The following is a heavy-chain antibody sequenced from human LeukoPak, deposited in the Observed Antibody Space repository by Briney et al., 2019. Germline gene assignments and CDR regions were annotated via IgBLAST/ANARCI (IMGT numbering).Heavy chain of an antibody. CDR1: GGSISSSSYY. CDR3: ARKGLVGTTDLRAFDY. CDR2: IYYSGST. J-gene: IGHJ4*02. Sequence: SETLSLTCTVSGGSISSSSYYWGWIRQPPGKGLEWIGSIYYSGSTNYNPSLKSRVTISVDKPKNQFSLKLSSVTAADTAVYYCARKGLVGTTDLRAFDYWGQGALVTVSS. V-gene: IGHV4-39*07. D-gene: IGHD1-26*01.